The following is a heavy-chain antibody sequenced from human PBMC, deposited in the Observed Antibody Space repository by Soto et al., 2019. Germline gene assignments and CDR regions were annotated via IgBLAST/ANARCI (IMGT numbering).Heavy chain of an antibody. D-gene: IGHD5-18*01. CDR3: ARVGGYSYGYDNYYYYYGMDV. J-gene: IGHJ6*02. CDR1: GGTFSSYA. V-gene: IGHV1-69*13. Sequence: ASVKVSFKASGGTFSSYAISWVRQAPGQGLEWMGGIIPIFGTANYAQKFQGRVTITADESTSTAYMELSSLRSEDTAVYYCARVGGYSYGYDNYYYYYGMDVWGQGTTVTVSS. CDR2: IIPIFGTA.